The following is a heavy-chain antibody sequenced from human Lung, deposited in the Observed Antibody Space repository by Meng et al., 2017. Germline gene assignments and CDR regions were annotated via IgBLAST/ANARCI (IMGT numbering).Heavy chain of an antibody. J-gene: IGHJ4*02. V-gene: IGHV3-74*01. D-gene: IGHD2-15*01. CDR2: INTDGTTT. Sequence: GGSLRLSCAASGFTFSSYWMHWVRQAPGKGLVWVSRINTDGTTTTYAESVKGRFTISRDNAKNALYLQMNSLRGEDTAVYYCARDVAGRGGYWGQGTLVTVSS. CDR3: ARDVAGRGGY. CDR1: GFTFSSYW.